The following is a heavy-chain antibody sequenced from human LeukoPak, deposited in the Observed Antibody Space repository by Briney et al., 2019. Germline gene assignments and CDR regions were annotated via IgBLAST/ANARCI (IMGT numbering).Heavy chain of an antibody. V-gene: IGHV1-24*01. Sequence: GASVKVSCKVSGYTLTELSMHWVRQAPGKGLEWMGGSDPEDGETIYAQKFQGRVTMTEDTSTDTAYMELSSLRSEDTAVYYCATDPIEGAAASGDYWGQGTLVTVSS. J-gene: IGHJ4*02. D-gene: IGHD6-13*01. CDR2: SDPEDGET. CDR3: ATDPIEGAAASGDY. CDR1: GYTLTELS.